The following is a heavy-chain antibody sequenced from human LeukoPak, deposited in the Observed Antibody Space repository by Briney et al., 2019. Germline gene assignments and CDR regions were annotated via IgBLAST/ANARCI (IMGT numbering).Heavy chain of an antibody. V-gene: IGHV4-59*01. D-gene: IGHD3-16*01. J-gene: IGHJ5*02. CDR1: GASISSYY. CDR2: IYYSGST. Sequence: SETLSLTCTVSGASISSYYWSWIRQPPGKGLEWIGYIYYSGSTNYNPPLKSRVIISLDTSKNQFSLKLTSVTAADTAVYYCARLHASRAEEFDPWGQGTLVTVSS. CDR3: ARLHASRAEEFDP.